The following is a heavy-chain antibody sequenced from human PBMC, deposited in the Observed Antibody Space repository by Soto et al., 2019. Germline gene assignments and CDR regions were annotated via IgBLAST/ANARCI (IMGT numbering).Heavy chain of an antibody. CDR1: GFTFSSYA. V-gene: IGHV3-23*01. CDR2: ISGSGGST. D-gene: IGHD1-1*01. Sequence: GGSLRLSCAASGFTFSSYAMSWVRQAPGKGLEWVSAISGSGGSTYYADSVKGRFTISRDNSKNTLYLQMNSLRAEDTAVYYCATARPPGPPPYYYYYGMDVWGQGTTVTVSS. J-gene: IGHJ6*02. CDR3: ATARPPGPPPYYYYYGMDV.